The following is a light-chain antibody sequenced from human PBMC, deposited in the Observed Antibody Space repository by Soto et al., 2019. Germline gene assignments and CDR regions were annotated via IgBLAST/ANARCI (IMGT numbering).Light chain of an antibody. J-gene: IGKJ5*01. V-gene: IGKV1-12*01. Sequence: DIQMTQSPSTLSASVGDTVTVTCRASQSVSGWLAWYQQKPGEAPKLLTYAASSLQSGVPSRFSGSASGTYFTLTISSLQPEDFATYYCQQASSFPLTFGQGTRLEIK. CDR1: QSVSGW. CDR3: QQASSFPLT. CDR2: AAS.